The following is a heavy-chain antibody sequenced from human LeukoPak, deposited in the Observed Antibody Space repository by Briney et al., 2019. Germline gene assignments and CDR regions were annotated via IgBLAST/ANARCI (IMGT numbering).Heavy chain of an antibody. CDR2: FDPEDGET. V-gene: IGHV1-24*01. Sequence: RGSVKDSCKVSRYTPTELSIHWVRQAPGKGRECMGRFDPEDGETIYAQKFQGRFTTTEDTSTDTTYMELSSLNSEDTAVYYCATAETDGSGSYFYFDYWGQGSLVTVSS. D-gene: IGHD3-10*01. CDR3: ATAETDGSGSYFYFDY. CDR1: RYTPTELS. J-gene: IGHJ4*02.